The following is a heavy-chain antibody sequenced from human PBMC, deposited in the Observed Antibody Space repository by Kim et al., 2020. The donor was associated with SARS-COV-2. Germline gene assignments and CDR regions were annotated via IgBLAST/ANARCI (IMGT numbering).Heavy chain of an antibody. Sequence: SETLSLTCAVYGGSFSGYYWSWIRQPPGKGLEWIGEINHSGSTNYNPSLKSRVTISVDTSKNQFSLKLSSVTAADTAVYYCARVGYSSGWSYYYYYGMDVWGQGTTVTVSS. CDR2: INHSGST. CDR3: ARVGYSSGWSYYYYYGMDV. CDR1: GGSFSGYY. J-gene: IGHJ6*02. D-gene: IGHD6-19*01. V-gene: IGHV4-34*01.